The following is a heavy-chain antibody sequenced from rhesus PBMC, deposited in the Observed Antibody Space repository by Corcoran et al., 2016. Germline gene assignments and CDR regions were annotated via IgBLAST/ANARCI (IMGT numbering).Heavy chain of an antibody. J-gene: IGHJ4*01. V-gene: IGHV4-93*02. D-gene: IGHD2-27*01. CDR2: IYGGGGDT. CDR3: ARHSTATFDY. Sequence: QVQLQESGPGLVKPSETLSLTCAVSGGSISSRNWWSWIRQSPGKGLGWIGYIYGGGGDTTYNPSRKRRVTISTDTSKKQFSLKLSSVTAADAALYYCARHSTATFDYWGQGVLVTVSS. CDR1: GGSISSRNW.